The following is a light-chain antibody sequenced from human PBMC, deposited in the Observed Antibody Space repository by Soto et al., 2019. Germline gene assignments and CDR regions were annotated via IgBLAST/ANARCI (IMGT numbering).Light chain of an antibody. Sequence: QSALTQPTTLSGSPGQSITISCTGTSSDIGGYDYVSWYQQRPGKAPKLMIYEVRYRPSGVSNRFSGSKSGNTASLTISGLQAEDEADYYCCSYTRTSNHYFFGSGTKVTVL. CDR3: CSYTRTSNHYF. J-gene: IGLJ1*01. CDR1: SSDIGGYDY. V-gene: IGLV2-14*01. CDR2: EVR.